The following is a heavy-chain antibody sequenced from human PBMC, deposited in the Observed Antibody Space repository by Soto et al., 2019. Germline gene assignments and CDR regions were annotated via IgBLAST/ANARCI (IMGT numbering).Heavy chain of an antibody. D-gene: IGHD2-2*01. CDR1: GGTVSSYA. J-gene: IGHJ6*02. V-gene: IGHV1-69*01. CDR3: EAGGDTVVVPARPKPAAHYGMDV. Sequence: QVQLVQSGAEVKKPGSSVKVSCQASGGTVSSYAITWVRQAPGQGLEWMGGIIPIFGTANYAQKYQGRVTTTPDEATSTAYMELSSLRSEDTAVYYCEAGGDTVVVPARPKPAAHYGMDVWGQGTTVTVSS. CDR2: IIPIFGTA.